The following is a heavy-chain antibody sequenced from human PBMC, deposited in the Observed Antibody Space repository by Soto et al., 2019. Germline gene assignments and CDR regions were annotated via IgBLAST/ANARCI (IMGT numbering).Heavy chain of an antibody. V-gene: IGHV3-30*18. D-gene: IGHD1-7*01. CDR2: ISSDGSNK. CDR3: AKNWNYQDY. CDR1: GFTFSSYG. Sequence: GGSLRLSCVASGFTFSSYGIHWVRQAPGKGLEWVAVISSDGSNKYYADSVKGRFTISRDNSENTLYLQMNSLRAGDTAVYYCAKNWNYQDYWGQGTLVTVSS. J-gene: IGHJ4*02.